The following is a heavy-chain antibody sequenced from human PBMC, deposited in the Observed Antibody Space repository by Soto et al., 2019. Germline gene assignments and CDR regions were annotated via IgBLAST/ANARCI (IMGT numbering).Heavy chain of an antibody. D-gene: IGHD3-22*01. CDR3: ASSLYYYDSSGYLGHLKLDN. CDR1: GFTFSSYG. Sequence: PGGSLRLSCAASGFTFSSYGMHWVRQAPGKGLEWVAVISYDGSNKYYADSVKGRFTISRDNSKNTLYLQMNSLRAEDTAVYYCASSLYYYDSSGYLGHLKLDNWGQGTLVTVSS. J-gene: IGHJ4*02. CDR2: ISYDGSNK. V-gene: IGHV3-30*03.